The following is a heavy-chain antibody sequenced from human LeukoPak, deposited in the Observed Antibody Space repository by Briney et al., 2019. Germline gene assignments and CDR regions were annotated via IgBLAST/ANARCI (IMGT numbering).Heavy chain of an antibody. CDR3: AKEYDILTGYYAFDI. Sequence: PGGSLRLSCAASGFIFSNYAMSWVRQAPGKGLQWVSAFSGSGGSTYYADSVKGRFTTSRDNSKNTLYLQMNSLRAEDTAVYYCAKEYDILTGYYAFDIWGQGTMVTVSS. CDR2: FSGSGGST. V-gene: IGHV3-23*01. CDR1: GFIFSNYA. J-gene: IGHJ3*02. D-gene: IGHD3-9*01.